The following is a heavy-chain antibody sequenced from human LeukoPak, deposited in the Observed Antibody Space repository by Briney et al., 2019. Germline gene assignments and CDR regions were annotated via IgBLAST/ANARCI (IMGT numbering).Heavy chain of an antibody. CDR1: GGSISSYY. Sequence: PSETLSLTCTVSGGSISSYYWSWIRQPPGKGLEWIGYIYYSGSTNYNPSLKSRVTISVDTSKNQFSLKLSSVTAADTAVYYCAREGYCSGGSCYSLNWFDPWGQGALVTVSS. V-gene: IGHV4-59*12. J-gene: IGHJ5*02. CDR2: IYYSGST. D-gene: IGHD2-15*01. CDR3: AREGYCSGGSCYSLNWFDP.